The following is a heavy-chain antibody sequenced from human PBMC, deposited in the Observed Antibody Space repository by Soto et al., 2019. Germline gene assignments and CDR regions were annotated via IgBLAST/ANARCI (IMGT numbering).Heavy chain of an antibody. V-gene: IGHV1-2*04. CDR2: INPNGGVT. D-gene: IGHD5-12*01. Sequence: QVKLVQSGAEVRKPGASVTVSCRSSGDSFNDYYIHWVRQAPGQGFGWMGWINPNGGVTKYAQKFQGWVSMTRDTSIRTVYMQLSRLRSDDTAVYYCARESGGATATLDYYYFYMDVWGTGTTVTVSS. J-gene: IGHJ6*03. CDR3: ARESGGATATLDYYYFYMDV. CDR1: GDSFNDYY.